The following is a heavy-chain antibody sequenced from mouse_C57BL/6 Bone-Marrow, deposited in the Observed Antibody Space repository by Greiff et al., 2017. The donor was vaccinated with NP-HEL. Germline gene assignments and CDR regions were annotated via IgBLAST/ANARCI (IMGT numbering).Heavy chain of an antibody. CDR3: TFDDGYYDYAMDY. D-gene: IGHD2-3*01. CDR1: GFNFKDDY. V-gene: IGHV14-4*01. CDR2: IDPENGDT. J-gene: IGHJ4*01. Sequence: VQLQQSGAELVRPGASVKLSCTASGFNFKDDYMHWVKQRPEQGLEWIGWIDPENGDTEYASKFQGKATITADTSSNTAYLQLSSLTSEDTAVYYCTFDDGYYDYAMDYWGQGTSVTVSS.